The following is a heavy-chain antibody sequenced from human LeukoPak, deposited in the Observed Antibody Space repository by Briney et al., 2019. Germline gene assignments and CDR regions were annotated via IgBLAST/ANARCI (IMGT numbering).Heavy chain of an antibody. CDR2: IIPILGIA. CDR3: ARTTYYYGSGSYYPPSLFDY. CDR1: GYTFSSYA. D-gene: IGHD3-10*01. J-gene: IGHJ4*02. V-gene: IGHV1-69*04. Sequence: VASVKVSCKASGYTFSSYAISWVRQAPGQGLEWMGRIIPILGIANYAQKFQGRVTITADKATSTAYMELSSLRSEDTAVYYCARTTYYYGSGSYYPPSLFDYWGQGTLVTVSS.